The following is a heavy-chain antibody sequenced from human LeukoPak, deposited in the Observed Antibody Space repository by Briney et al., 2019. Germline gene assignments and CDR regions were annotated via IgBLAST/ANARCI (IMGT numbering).Heavy chain of an antibody. J-gene: IGHJ5*02. D-gene: IGHD1-14*01. V-gene: IGHV1-69*05. CDR3: ARLAAEWFDP. CDR2: IIPIFGTA. Sequence: SVKVSCKASGGTFSSYAISWVRQAPGRGLEWMGGIIPIFGTANYAQKFQGRVTITTDESTSTAYMELSSLRSEDTAVYYCARLAAEWFDPWGQGTLVTVSS. CDR1: GGTFSSYA.